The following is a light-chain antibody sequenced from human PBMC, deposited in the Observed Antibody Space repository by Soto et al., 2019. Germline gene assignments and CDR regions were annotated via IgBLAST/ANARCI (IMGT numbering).Light chain of an antibody. Sequence: EIVLTQSPATLSLSPGERATLSCRASQSVSSSYLAWYQQKPGQAPRLLIYGASTRGTGVPARFSGSGSGTEFTLTISNLQSEDFAVYYCQQYNNWPPGFGQGTKVDIK. V-gene: IGKV3-15*01. CDR3: QQYNNWPPG. CDR1: QSVSSSY. CDR2: GAS. J-gene: IGKJ1*01.